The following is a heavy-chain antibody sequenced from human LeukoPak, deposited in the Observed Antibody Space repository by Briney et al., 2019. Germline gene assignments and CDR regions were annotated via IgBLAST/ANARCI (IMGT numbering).Heavy chain of an antibody. V-gene: IGHV1-2*02. J-gene: IGHJ4*02. D-gene: IGHD1-26*01. Sequence: ASVKVSRKASGYTFTGYYMHWVRQAPGQGLEWMGWINPNSGGTNYAQKFQGRVTMTRDTSINTDYMELSRLRSDDTAVYYCAKEDSGSSIDYWGQGTLVTVSS. CDR2: INPNSGGT. CDR1: GYTFTGYY. CDR3: AKEDSGSSIDY.